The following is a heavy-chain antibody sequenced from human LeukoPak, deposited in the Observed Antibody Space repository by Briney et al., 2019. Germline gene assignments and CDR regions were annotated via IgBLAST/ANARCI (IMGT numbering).Heavy chain of an antibody. CDR1: GFTFSSYE. CDR2: ISGSGTGL. D-gene: IGHD6-13*01. V-gene: IGHV3-48*03. CDR3: ARGVAAAHDAFDI. J-gene: IGHJ3*02. Sequence: GGSLRLSCAASGFTFSSYEMNCVRQAPGKGLEWVSYISGSGTGLYYADSVKGRFTISRDNAKNSLSLQMNSLRAEDTAIYYCARGVAAAHDAFDIWGQGTMVTVSS.